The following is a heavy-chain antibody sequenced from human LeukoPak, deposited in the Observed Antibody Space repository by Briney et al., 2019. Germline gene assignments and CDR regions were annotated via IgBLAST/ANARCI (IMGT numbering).Heavy chain of an antibody. CDR3: ARRGPSGSHYFDY. CDR2: IWYDGSNK. CDR1: GFTFSSYG. V-gene: IGHV3-33*01. Sequence: GRSLRLSCAASGFTFSSYGMLWVRQAPGKGLEWVTLIWYDGSNKLYADSAKGRFTIARDNSKNTLYLQINSLGAEDTAVYYCARRGPSGSHYFDYWGQGTLVTVSS. D-gene: IGHD1-26*01. J-gene: IGHJ4*02.